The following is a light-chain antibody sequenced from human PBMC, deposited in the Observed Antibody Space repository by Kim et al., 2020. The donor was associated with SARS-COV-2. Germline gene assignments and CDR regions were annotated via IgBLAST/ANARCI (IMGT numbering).Light chain of an antibody. CDR1: QGINNY. CDR3: QQLNSYPLT. V-gene: IGKV1-9*01. J-gene: IGKJ4*01. CDR2: AAS. Sequence: IQLTQSPSFLSASVGDRVTITCRASQGINNYLAWYQQKPGKAPNLLIYAASTLQSGVPSRFSAGGSASEFTLTISSLQPEDFATYYGQQLNSYPLTFGGGTKVDIK.